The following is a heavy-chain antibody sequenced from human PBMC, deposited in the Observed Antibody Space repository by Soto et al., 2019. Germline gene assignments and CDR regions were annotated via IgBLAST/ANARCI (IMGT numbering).Heavy chain of an antibody. V-gene: IGHV1-69*13. CDR2: IIPIFGTA. D-gene: IGHD3-3*01. CDR1: GGTFSSYA. CDR3: ARVEDNWFAP. J-gene: IGHJ5*02. Sequence: GASVKVSCKASGGTFSSYAISWVRQAPGQGLEWMGGIIPIFGTANYAQKFQGRVTITADESTSTAYMELSSLRSEDTAVYYCARVEDNWFAPWGQGTLVTVSS.